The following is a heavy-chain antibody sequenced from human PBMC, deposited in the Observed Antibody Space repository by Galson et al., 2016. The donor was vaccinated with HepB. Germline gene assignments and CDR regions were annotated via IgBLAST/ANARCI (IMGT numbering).Heavy chain of an antibody. J-gene: IGHJ5*02. V-gene: IGHV2-70*01. CDR1: GFSLSSSGMC. CDR3: ARIGGGSCHLGWFDP. CDR2: IDWDDDK. Sequence: PALVKPTQTLTLTCNFSGFSLSSSGMCVYWIRQPPGKALEWLALIDWDDDKYYTTSLKTRLTISKDTSKNQVVLTMTNMDPVDTATYYCARIGGGSCHLGWFDPWGQGIPVTVSS. D-gene: IGHD2-15*01.